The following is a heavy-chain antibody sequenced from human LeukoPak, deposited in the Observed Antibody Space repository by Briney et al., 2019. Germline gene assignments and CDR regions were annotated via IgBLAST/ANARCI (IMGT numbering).Heavy chain of an antibody. CDR2: IIPILGIA. V-gene: IGHV1-69*02. Sequence: ASVKVSCKASGGTFSSYTISWVRQAPGQGLEWMGRIIPILGIANYAQEFQGRVTITADKSTSTAYMELSSLRSEDTAVYYCARSYGVGATVHSAFDIWGQGTMVTVSS. D-gene: IGHD1-26*01. CDR1: GGTFSSYT. CDR3: ARSYGVGATVHSAFDI. J-gene: IGHJ3*02.